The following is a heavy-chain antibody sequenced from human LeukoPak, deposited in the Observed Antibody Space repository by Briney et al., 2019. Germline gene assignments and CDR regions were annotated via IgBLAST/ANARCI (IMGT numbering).Heavy chain of an antibody. V-gene: IGHV1-18*01. Sequence: ASVKVSCKASGYTFTSYGISWVRQAPGQGLEWMGWISAYNGNTNYAQKLQGRVTMTTDTSTSTAHMELRSLRSDDTAVYYCARERPGYYYDSSASDAFDIWGQGTMVTVSS. J-gene: IGHJ3*02. D-gene: IGHD3-22*01. CDR1: GYTFTSYG. CDR3: ARERPGYYYDSSASDAFDI. CDR2: ISAYNGNT.